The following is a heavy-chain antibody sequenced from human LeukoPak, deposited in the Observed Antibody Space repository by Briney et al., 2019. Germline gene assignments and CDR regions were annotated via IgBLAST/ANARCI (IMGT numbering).Heavy chain of an antibody. CDR2: IKQDGSEK. Sequence: PGGSLRLSCAASGFTFSSYWMSWVRQAPGKGLEWVANIKQDGSEKYYVDSVKGRFTISRDNAKNSLYLQMNSLRAKDTAVYYCARGIVGADDAFDIWGQGTMVTVSS. CDR3: ARGIVGADDAFDI. CDR1: GFTFSSYW. J-gene: IGHJ3*02. V-gene: IGHV3-7*01. D-gene: IGHD1-26*01.